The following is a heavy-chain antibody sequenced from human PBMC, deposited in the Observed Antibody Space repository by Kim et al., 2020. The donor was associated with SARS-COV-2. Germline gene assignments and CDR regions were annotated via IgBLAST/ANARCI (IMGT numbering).Heavy chain of an antibody. Sequence: YYAASVRARLTTTRDNSKNPLCLKMSSLRADDTAIYYCGRSDYGNNQVDYWGQGTLVTVSS. CDR3: GRSDYGNNQVDY. J-gene: IGHJ4*02. D-gene: IGHD4-17*01. V-gene: IGHV3-48*03.